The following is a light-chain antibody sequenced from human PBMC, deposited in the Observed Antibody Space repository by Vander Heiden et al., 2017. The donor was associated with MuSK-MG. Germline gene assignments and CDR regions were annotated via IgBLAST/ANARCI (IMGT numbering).Light chain of an antibody. Sequence: DIQMTQSPSSLSASVGDRVTSTCRGSQGSSNYLAWYQQKPGKVPKLLIYAASTLQSGVPARFSGSGSGTDFTLTISSLQPEDVAAYYCQKYNSAPPPFGGGTKVEIK. CDR1: QGSSNY. V-gene: IGKV1-27*01. CDR2: AAS. J-gene: IGKJ4*01. CDR3: QKYNSAPPP.